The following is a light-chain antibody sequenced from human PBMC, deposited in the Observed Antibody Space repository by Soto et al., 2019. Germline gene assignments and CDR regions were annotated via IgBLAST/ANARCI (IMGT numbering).Light chain of an antibody. CDR2: AAS. J-gene: IGKJ4*01. Sequence: DIQMTQSPSSLSASVGDRVTLTCRASQGISNYLAWYQQKPGKVPKLLIYAASTWQSGVPSRFSGSGSGTDFTLIISSLQPEDVATYYCHKYNSAPLTFGGGTKVEIK. CDR3: HKYNSAPLT. CDR1: QGISNY. V-gene: IGKV1-27*01.